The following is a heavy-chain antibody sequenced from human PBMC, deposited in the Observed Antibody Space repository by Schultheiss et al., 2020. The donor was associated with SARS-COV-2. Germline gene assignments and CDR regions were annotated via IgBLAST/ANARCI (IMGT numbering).Heavy chain of an antibody. CDR3: ASLPSPDYGVPFDI. D-gene: IGHD4-17*01. CDR2: INHSGST. J-gene: IGHJ3*02. V-gene: IGHV4-34*01. CDR1: GGSMSSYY. Sequence: SETLSLTCTVSGGSMSSYYWSWIRQPPGKGLEWIGEINHSGSTNYNPSLKSRVTISVDTSKNQFSLKLSSVTAADTAVYYCASLPSPDYGVPFDIWGQGTMVTVSS.